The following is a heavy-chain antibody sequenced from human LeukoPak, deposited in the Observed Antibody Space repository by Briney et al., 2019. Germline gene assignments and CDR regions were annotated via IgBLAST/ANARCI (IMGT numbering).Heavy chain of an antibody. V-gene: IGHV4-59*08. D-gene: IGHD2-2*01. Sequence: SETLSLTCTVSGGSISSYYCSWIRQPPGKGLEWIGFIYYTGSTHYNPSLKSRVTVSVDTSKNQFSLKLSAVTAADTAVYYCARHYIQPPHYFDYWGQGTLVTVSS. CDR1: GGSISSYY. CDR3: ARHYIQPPHYFDY. CDR2: IYYTGST. J-gene: IGHJ4*02.